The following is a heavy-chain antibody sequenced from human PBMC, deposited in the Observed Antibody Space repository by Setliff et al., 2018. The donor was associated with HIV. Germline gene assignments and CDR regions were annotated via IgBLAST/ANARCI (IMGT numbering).Heavy chain of an antibody. CDR1: GGSFRSSGYY. D-gene: IGHD3-10*01. V-gene: IGHV4-39*01. Sequence: SETLSLTCTVSGGSFRSSGYYWGWSRQPPGKGLEWIGNIHYGGFFWYSPSLKSRVTISVDTSKNQFSLKLSSVTAADTAVYYCARPALGIGGGSRFDNWGQGTRVTVSS. CDR2: IHYGGFF. J-gene: IGHJ4*02. CDR3: ARPALGIGGGSRFDN.